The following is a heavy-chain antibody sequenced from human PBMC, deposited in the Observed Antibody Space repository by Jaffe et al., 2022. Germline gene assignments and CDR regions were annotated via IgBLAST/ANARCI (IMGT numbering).Heavy chain of an antibody. CDR3: AADFWSGYFSKPFDY. D-gene: IGHD3-3*01. CDR2: IYYSGST. J-gene: IGHJ4*02. Sequence: QVQLQESGPGLVKPSETLSLTCTVSGGSVSSGSYYWSWIRQPPGKGLEWIGYIYYSGSTNYNPSLKSRVTISVDTSKNQFSLKLSSVTAADTAVYYCAADFWSGYFSKPFDYWGQGTLVTVSS. V-gene: IGHV4-61*01. CDR1: GGSVSSGSYY.